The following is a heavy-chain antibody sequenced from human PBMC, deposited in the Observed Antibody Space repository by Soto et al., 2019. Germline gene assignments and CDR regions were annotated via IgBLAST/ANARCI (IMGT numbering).Heavy chain of an antibody. J-gene: IGHJ5*02. Sequence: GASVKVSCKASGGTFSSYAISWVRQAPGQGLEWMGGIIPIFGTANYAQKFQGRVTITADESTSTAYMELSSLRSEDTAVYYCARLNIVVVVAATVPSWFDPWGQGTLVTVSS. CDR1: GGTFSSYA. V-gene: IGHV1-69*13. D-gene: IGHD2-15*01. CDR2: IIPIFGTA. CDR3: ARLNIVVVVAATVPSWFDP.